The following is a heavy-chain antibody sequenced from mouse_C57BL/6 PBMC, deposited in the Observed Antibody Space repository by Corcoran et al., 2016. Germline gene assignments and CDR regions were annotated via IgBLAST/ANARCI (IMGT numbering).Heavy chain of an antibody. Sequence: QIQLVQSGPELKKPGETVKISCKASGYTFKTYGMSWVKQAPGKGLKWMGCINTYSGVPTYADDFKGRFAFSLETSASTAYLQINNLKNEDTATYFCTRRLTGYFDYWGQGTTLTVSS. D-gene: IGHD4-1*01. CDR1: GYTFKTYG. J-gene: IGHJ2*01. CDR3: TRRLTGYFDY. CDR2: INTYSGVP. V-gene: IGHV9-3*01.